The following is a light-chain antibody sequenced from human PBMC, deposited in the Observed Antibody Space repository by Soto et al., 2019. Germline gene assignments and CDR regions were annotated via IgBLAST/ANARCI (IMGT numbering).Light chain of an antibody. CDR1: SNDVGAYKY. Sequence: SVLTQPASVSGSPGQSVTISCTGTSNDVGAYKYVSWYQKHPGKAPKLMIYGVSNRPSGISDRFSGSKSGNTAFLTISGLQPEDEADYFCSSFTGPTTLDVFGTGTKATVL. V-gene: IGLV2-14*03. CDR3: SSFTGPTTLDV. J-gene: IGLJ1*01. CDR2: GVS.